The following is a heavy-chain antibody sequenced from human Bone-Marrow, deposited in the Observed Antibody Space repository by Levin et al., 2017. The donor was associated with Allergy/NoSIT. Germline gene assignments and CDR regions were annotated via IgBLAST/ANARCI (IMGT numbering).Heavy chain of an antibody. D-gene: IGHD6-13*01. Sequence: GGSLRLSCAASGFIFSNYYMHWIRQAPGKGLELVAYISGTRSAIYYADSVKGRFTISRDNAQNTLYLQMNSLRAEDTAVYYCARGPYAAAAHYWGQGTLVTVSS. CDR1: GFIFSNYY. J-gene: IGHJ4*02. CDR3: ARGPYAAAAHY. V-gene: IGHV3-48*01. CDR2: ISGTRSAI.